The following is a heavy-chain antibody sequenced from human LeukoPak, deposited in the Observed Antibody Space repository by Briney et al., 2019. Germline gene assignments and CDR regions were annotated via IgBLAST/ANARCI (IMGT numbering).Heavy chain of an antibody. D-gene: IGHD3-22*01. CDR2: IRYDGSNK. Sequence: GSLRLSCAASGFTFSSYGMHWVRQAPGKGLEWVAFIRYDGSNKYYADSVKGRFTISRDNSKNTLYLQMNSLRAEDTAVYYCARAIVVGASEYFDYWGQGTLVTVSS. CDR1: GFTFSSYG. V-gene: IGHV3-30*02. J-gene: IGHJ4*02. CDR3: ARAIVVGASEYFDY.